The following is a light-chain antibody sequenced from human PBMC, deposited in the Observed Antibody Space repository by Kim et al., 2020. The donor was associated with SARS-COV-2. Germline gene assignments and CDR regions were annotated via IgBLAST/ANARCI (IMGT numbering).Light chain of an antibody. Sequence: VSPGERATLSCRASQSVSDKLNWYQQKPGQAPRLLIYRASARAAGVPAGFSGSGSGTDFTLTISSLQSEDSAVYYCQQHNDWPYTFGQGTKLEI. J-gene: IGKJ2*01. CDR1: QSVSDK. CDR3: QQHNDWPYT. CDR2: RAS. V-gene: IGKV3-15*01.